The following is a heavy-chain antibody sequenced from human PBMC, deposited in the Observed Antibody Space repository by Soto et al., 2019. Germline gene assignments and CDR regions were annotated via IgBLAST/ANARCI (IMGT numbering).Heavy chain of an antibody. V-gene: IGHV5-51*01. CDR2: IYPGDSDT. CDR3: ARTPSLVTPPDYYYYGMDV. D-gene: IGHD2-15*01. Sequence: GESLKIYCKGSGYSFTSYWIGWVRQMPGKGLEWMGIIYPGDSDTRYSPSFQGQVTISADKSISTAYLQWSSLKASDTAMYYCARTPSLVTPPDYYYYGMDVWGQGTTVTVSS. CDR1: GYSFTSYW. J-gene: IGHJ6*02.